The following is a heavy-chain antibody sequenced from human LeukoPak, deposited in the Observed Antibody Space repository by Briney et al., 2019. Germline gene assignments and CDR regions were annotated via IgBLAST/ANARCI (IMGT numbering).Heavy chain of an antibody. CDR2: IWYDGSNQ. J-gene: IGHJ4*02. CDR1: GFTFSNYG. Sequence: GGSLRLSCAASGFTFSNYGMHWVRQAPGKGLEWVAVIWYDGSNQDYADSVKGRFTISRDNSRNTLYLQMNSLRAEDTAAYYCARARYSSAWYPFDYWGQGTLVTVSS. D-gene: IGHD6-19*01. V-gene: IGHV3-33*01. CDR3: ARARYSSAWYPFDY.